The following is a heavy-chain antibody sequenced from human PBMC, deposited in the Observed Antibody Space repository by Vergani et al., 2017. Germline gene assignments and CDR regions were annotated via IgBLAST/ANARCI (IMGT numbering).Heavy chain of an antibody. CDR2: ILRETGSI. CDR3: TKDWGSRTAGLAY. V-gene: IGHV3-9*01. CDR1: GFSFDDYG. J-gene: IGHJ4*02. Sequence: VQLVESGGGLVKPGGSLRLSCAASGFSFDDYGMHWVRQVPGQGLEWVSGILRETGSIGYADSVRGRFTISRDNAKNTLYLQMNSLRPEDTALYYCTKDWGSRTAGLAYWGQGTPVTVSS. D-gene: IGHD6-13*01.